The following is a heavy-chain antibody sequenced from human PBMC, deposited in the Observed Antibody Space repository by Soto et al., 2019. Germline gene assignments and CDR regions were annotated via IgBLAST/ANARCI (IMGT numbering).Heavy chain of an antibody. CDR1: GFTFSSYD. CDR3: AKENGYSSSWFEFDY. CDR2: ISGSGGST. Sequence: EVQLLESGGGLVQPGGSLRLSCAASGFTFSSYDMSWVRQAPGKGLEWVSAISGSGGSTYYADSVKGRFTISRDNSKNTLYLQMNSLRAEDTAVYYFAKENGYSSSWFEFDYWGQGTLVTVSS. V-gene: IGHV3-23*01. J-gene: IGHJ4*02. D-gene: IGHD6-13*01.